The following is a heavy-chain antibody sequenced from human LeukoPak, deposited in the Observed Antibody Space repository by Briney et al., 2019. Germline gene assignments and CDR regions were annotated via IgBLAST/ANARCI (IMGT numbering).Heavy chain of an antibody. D-gene: IGHD2-2*01. V-gene: IGHV4-4*02. J-gene: IGHJ1*01. Sequence: SETLSLTCAVSGGSISSSNWWSWVRQPPGKGLEWIGEIYHSGSTNYNPSLKSRVTISVDKSKNQSSLKLSSVTAADTAVYYCASSPSTLGYFQHWGQGTLVTVSS. CDR3: ASSPSTLGYFQH. CDR1: GGSISSSNW. CDR2: IYHSGST.